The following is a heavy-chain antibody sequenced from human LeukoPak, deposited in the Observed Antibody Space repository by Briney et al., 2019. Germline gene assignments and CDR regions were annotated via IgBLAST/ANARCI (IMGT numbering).Heavy chain of an antibody. CDR2: ISGSGLST. D-gene: IGHD6-19*01. V-gene: IGHV3-23*01. Sequence: GGSLRLSCAASGFTFSSYAMSWDRQAPGKGLEWVSTISGSGLSTFYADSVKGRFTISRDNSNNTLYLQMNSLRVEDTAVYYCAKSRVAVAAPRNWFDPWGQGTLVTVSS. CDR3: AKSRVAVAAPRNWFDP. CDR1: GFTFSSYA. J-gene: IGHJ5*02.